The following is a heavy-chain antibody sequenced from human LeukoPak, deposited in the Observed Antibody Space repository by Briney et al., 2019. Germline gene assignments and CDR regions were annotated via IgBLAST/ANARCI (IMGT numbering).Heavy chain of an antibody. CDR1: GGSFSGYY. CDR2: INHSGST. Sequence: PSETLSLTCAVYGGSFSGYYWSWIRQPPGKGLEWIGEINHSGSTNYNPSLKSRVTISVDTSKNQFSLKLSSVTAADTAVYYCARQGGGMVRGVIKSRYYYYMDVWGKGATVTISS. J-gene: IGHJ6*03. D-gene: IGHD3-10*01. CDR3: ARQGGGMVRGVIKSRYYYYMDV. V-gene: IGHV4-34*01.